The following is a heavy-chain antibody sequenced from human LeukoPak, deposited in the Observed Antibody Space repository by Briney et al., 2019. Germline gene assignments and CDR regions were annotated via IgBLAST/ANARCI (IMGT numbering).Heavy chain of an antibody. Sequence: PSEALSLTCTVSGGSISSYYWSWIRQPAGKGLEWIGRIYTSGSTNYNPSLKSRVTMSVDTSKNQFSLKLSSVTAADTAVYYCARDQGHYYYDSSVYFQHWGQGTLVTVSS. CDR1: GGSISSYY. D-gene: IGHD3-22*01. J-gene: IGHJ1*01. V-gene: IGHV4-4*07. CDR2: IYTSGST. CDR3: ARDQGHYYYDSSVYFQH.